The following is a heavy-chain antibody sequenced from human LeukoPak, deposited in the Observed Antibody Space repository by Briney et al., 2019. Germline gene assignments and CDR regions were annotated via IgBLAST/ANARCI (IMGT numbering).Heavy chain of an antibody. CDR1: GYTFTSYD. D-gene: IGHD6-13*01. V-gene: IGHV1-8*01. CDR2: MNPNSGNT. CDR3: ARTVRWYSSPFDY. Sequence: GASVKVSCKASGYTFTSYDINWVRQATGQGLEWMGWMNPNSGNTGYAQKFQGRVTTTRNTSISTAYMELSSLRSEDTAVYYCARTVRWYSSPFDYWGQGTLVTVSS. J-gene: IGHJ4*02.